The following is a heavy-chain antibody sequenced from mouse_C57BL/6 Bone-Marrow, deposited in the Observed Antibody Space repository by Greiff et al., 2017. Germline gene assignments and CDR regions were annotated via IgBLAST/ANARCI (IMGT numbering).Heavy chain of an antibody. Sequence: EVMLVESGGGLVKPGGSLKLSCAASGFTFSSYAMSWVRQTPEKRLEWVATLSDGGSYTYYPDNVKGRFTISRDNAKNNLYLQMSHLKSEDTAMYYCARLAFDYWGQGTTLTVSS. CDR3: ARLAFDY. CDR2: LSDGGSYT. V-gene: IGHV5-4*03. J-gene: IGHJ2*01. CDR1: GFTFSSYA.